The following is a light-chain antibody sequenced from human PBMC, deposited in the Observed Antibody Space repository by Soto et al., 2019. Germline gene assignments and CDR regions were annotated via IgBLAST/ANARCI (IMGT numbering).Light chain of an antibody. CDR2: LNSDGSH. CDR1: SGHSSYA. V-gene: IGLV4-69*01. CDR3: QTWGTGIQV. Sequence: VLTQSPSASASLGASVKLTCTLSSGHSSYAFAWHQQQPEKGPRYLMKLNSDGSHSKGDRIPDRFSGSSSGAERYLSSSSLQSEDEADYYCQTWGTGIQVFGTGTKLTVL. J-gene: IGLJ1*01.